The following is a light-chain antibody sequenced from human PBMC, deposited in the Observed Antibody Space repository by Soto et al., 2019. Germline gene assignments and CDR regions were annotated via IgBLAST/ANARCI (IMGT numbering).Light chain of an antibody. CDR2: ADS. CDR1: QSISGY. Sequence: IVLTQSPATLSLSPGERATLSCRASQSISGYLGWYQQKPGQAPRLLIYADSNRATGIPARFSGSGSGRDFTLTISSLEPEDFAVYYCQQYDSSPPLTFGGGTKVDIK. J-gene: IGKJ4*01. V-gene: IGKV3-11*02. CDR3: QQYDSSPPLT.